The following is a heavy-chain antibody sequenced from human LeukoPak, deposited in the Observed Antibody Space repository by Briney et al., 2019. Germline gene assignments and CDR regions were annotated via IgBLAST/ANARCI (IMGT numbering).Heavy chain of an antibody. CDR2: ISAYNGNT. CDR3: ARDLGYSSSWYGGSDY. Sequence: GASVKVSCKSYRYTFTSYYIFWVRQAPGQGLEWMGWISAYNGNTNYAQKLQGRVTMTTDTSTSTAYMELRSLRSDDTAVYYCARDLGYSSSWYGGSDYWGQGTLVTVSS. CDR1: RYTFTSYY. J-gene: IGHJ4*02. V-gene: IGHV1-18*04. D-gene: IGHD6-13*01.